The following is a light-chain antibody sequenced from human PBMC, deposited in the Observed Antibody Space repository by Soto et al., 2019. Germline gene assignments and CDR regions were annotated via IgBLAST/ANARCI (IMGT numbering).Light chain of an antibody. J-gene: IGKJ1*01. Sequence: PGERATLSCRASQSVTNNFLAWYQQKPGQAPRLLIARASSRATGIPDRFSGSGSGTDFTLTISRLEPEDFAVYYCQQYSNLWTFGQGTKVDIK. CDR3: QQYSNLWT. CDR1: QSVTNNF. CDR2: RAS. V-gene: IGKV3-20*01.